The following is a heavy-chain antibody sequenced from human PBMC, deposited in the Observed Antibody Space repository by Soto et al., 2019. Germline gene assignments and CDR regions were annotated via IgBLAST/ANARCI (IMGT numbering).Heavy chain of an antibody. CDR2: IVPNFGTP. D-gene: IGHD3-9*01. CDR1: GDTFSRYT. V-gene: IGHV1-69*13. CDR3: ARGGYIDPSRHFDV. J-gene: IGHJ1*01. Sequence: SVKVSCKASGDTFSRYTFNWVRQAPGQGLEWMGGIVPNFGTPNYTPTFQDRVAITADESTNTAYMEINGLTSEDTAIYYCARGGYIDPSRHFDVWGQGTLVTVSS.